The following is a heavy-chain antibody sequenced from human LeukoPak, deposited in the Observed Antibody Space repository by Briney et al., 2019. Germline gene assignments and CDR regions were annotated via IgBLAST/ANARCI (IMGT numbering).Heavy chain of an antibody. Sequence: PGGSLRLSCAASGFSFSSYEMNWVRQAPGKGLEWVSYISSSGSTIYYADSVKGRFTISRDNAKNSLYLQMNSLRAEDTAVYYCARDSSTSWSIYYYYYGMDVWGKGTTVTVSS. CDR1: GFSFSSYE. V-gene: IGHV3-48*03. CDR3: ARDSSTSWSIYYYYYGMDV. J-gene: IGHJ6*04. D-gene: IGHD2-2*01. CDR2: ISSSGSTI.